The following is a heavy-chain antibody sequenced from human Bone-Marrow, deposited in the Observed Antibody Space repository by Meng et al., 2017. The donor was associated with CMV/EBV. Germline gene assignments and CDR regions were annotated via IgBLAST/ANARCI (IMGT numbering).Heavy chain of an antibody. J-gene: IGHJ6*02. CDR1: GYTFTSYG. CDR2: ISAYNGNT. D-gene: IGHD6-19*01. Sequence: ASVQVSCKASGYTFTSYGISWVRQAPGQGLEWMGWISAYNGNTNYAQKLQGRVTMTTDTSTSTAYMELRSLRSDDTAVYYCARDNANGQWLVLYYYDMDVWGQGTTVTVSS. V-gene: IGHV1-18*01. CDR3: ARDNANGQWLVLYYYDMDV.